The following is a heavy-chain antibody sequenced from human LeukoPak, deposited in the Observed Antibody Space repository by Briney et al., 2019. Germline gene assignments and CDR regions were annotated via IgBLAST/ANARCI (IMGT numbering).Heavy chain of an antibody. Sequence: ASVKVSCKASGYTFTGYYMHWVRQAPGQGLEWMGRINPNSGGTNYAQKFQGRVTMTRDTSISTAYMELSRLRSDDTAVYYCARDARIAAAGYNWFDPWGQGTLATVSS. J-gene: IGHJ5*02. CDR1: GYTFTGYY. V-gene: IGHV1-2*06. D-gene: IGHD6-13*01. CDR3: ARDARIAAAGYNWFDP. CDR2: INPNSGGT.